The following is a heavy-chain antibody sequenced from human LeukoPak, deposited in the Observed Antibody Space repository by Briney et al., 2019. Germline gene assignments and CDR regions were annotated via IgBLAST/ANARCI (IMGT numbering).Heavy chain of an antibody. V-gene: IGHV4-4*09. CDR2: ISASGNT. CDR1: GASIPSSYY. CDR3: ARLTGGGSYWGYFDY. D-gene: IGHD1-26*01. Sequence: SEALSLTCTVSGASIPSSYYWSWIRQPPGQGLECIGYISASGNTNYNPSLKSRVTISVDTSKSQFSLNLSSVTAADTAIYYCARLTGGGSYWGYFDYWGQGNLVTVSS. J-gene: IGHJ4*02.